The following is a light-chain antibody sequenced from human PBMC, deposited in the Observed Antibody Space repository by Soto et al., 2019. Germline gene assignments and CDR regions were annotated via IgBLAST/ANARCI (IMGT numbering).Light chain of an antibody. CDR2: EVT. J-gene: IGLJ2*01. CDR1: SSDVGAYNS. Sequence: QSVLTQPPSASGSPGQSVTISCTGTSSDVGAYNSVSWYQQHPGKAPKLMIFEVTKRPSGVPDRFSGSKSGNTASLTVSGLQAEDEADYYCSSYAGNNNVVFGGGTKVTVL. V-gene: IGLV2-8*01. CDR3: SSYAGNNNVV.